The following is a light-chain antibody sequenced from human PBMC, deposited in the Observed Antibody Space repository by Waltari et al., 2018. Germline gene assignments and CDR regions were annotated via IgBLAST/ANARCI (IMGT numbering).Light chain of an antibody. Sequence: DIQMTQSPSTLSASVGDRVTITCRASQSISSWLAWYQQKPGKAPKLLIYDASSWESGVPSRFSGSGSGTEFTLTISSLQPDDFATYYCQQYNSYPWTFGQGPKVEIK. CDR3: QQYNSYPWT. CDR2: DAS. CDR1: QSISSW. J-gene: IGKJ1*01. V-gene: IGKV1-5*01.